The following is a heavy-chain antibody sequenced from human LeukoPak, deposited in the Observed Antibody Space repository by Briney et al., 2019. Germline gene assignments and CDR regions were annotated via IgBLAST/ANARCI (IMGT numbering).Heavy chain of an antibody. V-gene: IGHV4-59*08. CDR1: GGSISSYY. CDR2: IYYSGST. J-gene: IGHJ5*02. D-gene: IGHD3-10*01. CDR3: AGHVYGSGQYNWFDP. Sequence: SETLSLTCTVSGGSISSYYWSWIRQPPGKGLEWIGYIYYSGSTNYNPSLKSRVTISVETSKNQFSLKLSSVTAADTAVYYCAGHVYGSGQYNWFDPWGQGTLVTVSS.